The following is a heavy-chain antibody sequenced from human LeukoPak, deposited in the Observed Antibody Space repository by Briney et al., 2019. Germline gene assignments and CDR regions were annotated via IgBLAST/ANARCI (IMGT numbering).Heavy chain of an antibody. Sequence: PGRSLRLSCAASGFTFSSYAMHWVRQAPGKGLEWVAVISYDGSNKYYADSVKGRFTISRDNSKNTLYLQMNSLRAEDTAVYYCARDYPSLDSEKRKGAAFDIWGQGTMVTVSS. CDR1: GFTFSSYA. J-gene: IGHJ3*02. D-gene: IGHD2-15*01. CDR3: ARDYPSLDSEKRKGAAFDI. CDR2: ISYDGSNK. V-gene: IGHV3-30-3*01.